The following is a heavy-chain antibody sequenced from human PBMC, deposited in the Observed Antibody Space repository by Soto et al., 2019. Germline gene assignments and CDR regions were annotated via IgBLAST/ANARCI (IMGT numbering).Heavy chain of an antibody. Sequence: ASVKVSCKASGYTFTSYGISWVRQAPGQGLEWMGWISAYNGNTNYAQKLQGRVTMTTDTSTSTAYMELRSLRSDDTAVYYCARIGITIFGVVTGFYNWCDPWGQGTLVTVSS. D-gene: IGHD3-3*01. CDR2: ISAYNGNT. V-gene: IGHV1-18*04. J-gene: IGHJ5*02. CDR3: ARIGITIFGVVTGFYNWCDP. CDR1: GYTFTSYG.